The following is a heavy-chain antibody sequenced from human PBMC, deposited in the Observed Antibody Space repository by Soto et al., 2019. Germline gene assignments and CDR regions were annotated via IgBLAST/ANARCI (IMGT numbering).Heavy chain of an antibody. Sequence: SETLSLTCTVSGGSISTGGYYWSWIRQPPGKGLEWIGYIYSSGRTYYNPSLKSRVTISVDTSKNPFSLKLSSVTAADTAVYYCASLKRGYSYGYFDYWGQGTLVTVSS. CDR2: IYSSGRT. CDR3: ASLKRGYSYGYFDY. D-gene: IGHD5-18*01. V-gene: IGHV4-31*03. J-gene: IGHJ4*02. CDR1: GGSISTGGYY.